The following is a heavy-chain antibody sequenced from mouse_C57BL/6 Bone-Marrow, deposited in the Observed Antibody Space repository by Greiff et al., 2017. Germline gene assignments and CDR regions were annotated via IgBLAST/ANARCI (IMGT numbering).Heavy chain of an antibody. CDR3: ASLYYGSCYVWYFDV. Sequence: VQLKQSGAELVKPGASVKLSCTASGFNIKDYYMHWVKQRTEQGLEWIGRLDPEDGETKYAPKVQGKGTITADTSTNTADRQLSSLTSEDTAVYYCASLYYGSCYVWYFDVWGTGTTVTVSS. CDR1: GFNIKDYY. V-gene: IGHV14-2*01. D-gene: IGHD1-1*01. J-gene: IGHJ1*03. CDR2: LDPEDGET.